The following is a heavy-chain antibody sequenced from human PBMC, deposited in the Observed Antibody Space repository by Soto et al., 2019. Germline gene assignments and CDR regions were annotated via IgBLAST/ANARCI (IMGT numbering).Heavy chain of an antibody. CDR1: GGSIISYY. V-gene: IGHV4-59*01. J-gene: IGHJ4*02. D-gene: IGHD2-2*01. CDR3: AKDYCMSTSCYLFDY. Sequence: SETLSLTCPVSGGSIISYYWSWIRQPPGKGLEWIGYIYDSGSTSYNPSLKSRVTISVDTSKNQFSLKLSSVTAADTAVYYCAKDYCMSTSCYLFDYWGQGTQVTVSS. CDR2: IYDSGST.